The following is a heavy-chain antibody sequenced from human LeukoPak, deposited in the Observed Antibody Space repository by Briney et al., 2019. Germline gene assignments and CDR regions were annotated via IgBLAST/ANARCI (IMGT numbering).Heavy chain of an antibody. Sequence: ASVKVSCKASGGTFSSYAISWVRQAPGQGLEWMGGIFPIFGTANYAQKFQGRVTITADESTSTAYMELSSLRSEDTAVYYCARAPRYSSSWYTAFDIWGQGTMVTVSS. CDR3: ARAPRYSSSWYTAFDI. J-gene: IGHJ3*02. CDR1: GGTFSSYA. D-gene: IGHD6-13*01. V-gene: IGHV1-69*13. CDR2: IFPIFGTA.